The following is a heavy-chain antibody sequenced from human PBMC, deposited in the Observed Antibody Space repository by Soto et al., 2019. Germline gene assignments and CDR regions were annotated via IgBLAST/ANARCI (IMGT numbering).Heavy chain of an antibody. V-gene: IGHV3-30-3*01. CDR2: ISYDGTNT. Sequence: QVHLVESGGGVVQPGRSLRLSCAASGFGFNSFPMHWVRQAPGKGLEWVAVISYDGTNTDYADSVKGRFTISRDNSKYTLDLQMSSLRVEDTAVYYCARDPYSSSSAVVFDYWGQGTLLTVSS. CDR1: GFGFNSFP. D-gene: IGHD6-6*01. CDR3: ARDPYSSSSAVVFDY. J-gene: IGHJ4*02.